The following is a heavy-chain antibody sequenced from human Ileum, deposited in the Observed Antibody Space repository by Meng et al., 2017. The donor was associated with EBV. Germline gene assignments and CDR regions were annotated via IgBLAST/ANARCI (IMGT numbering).Heavy chain of an antibody. CDR3: ASSDYYRSDY. CDR2: TSPSGST. D-gene: IGHD3-22*01. J-gene: IGHJ4*02. V-gene: IGHV4-4*02. Sequence: QVQRQAAGPGLEKPSETLSLTCAVSGGSISRSDWWSWVPQPPGKGLEWIGETSPSGSTNYSPSLKSRVTISLDKSKNQLSLKLNSVTAADTAVYYCASSDYYRSDYWGQGTLVTVSS. CDR1: GGSISRSDW.